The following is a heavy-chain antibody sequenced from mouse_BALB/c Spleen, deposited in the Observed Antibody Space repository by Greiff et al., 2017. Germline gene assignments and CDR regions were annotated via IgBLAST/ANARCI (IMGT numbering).Heavy chain of an antibody. CDR3: ARPMITAGGSMDY. Sequence: VKLMESGPGLVQPSQSLSITCTASGFSFTSYGVHWVRQSPGKGLEWLGAIWSGGSTDYNAAFISRLSISKDNSKSQVFFKRNSLQANDAAIYYCARPMITAGGSMDYWGQGTSVTVSA. D-gene: IGHD2-4*01. CDR2: IWSGGST. J-gene: IGHJ4*01. CDR1: GFSFTSYG. V-gene: IGHV2-2*02.